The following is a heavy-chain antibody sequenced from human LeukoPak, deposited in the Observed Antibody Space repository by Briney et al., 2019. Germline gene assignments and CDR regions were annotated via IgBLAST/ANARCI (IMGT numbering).Heavy chain of an antibody. J-gene: IGHJ4*02. D-gene: IGHD3-10*01. V-gene: IGHV5-51*01. CDR2: IYPGDSDT. CDR3: ARSVRVVRGVIMYYFDY. Sequence: GESLKISCKGSGYSFTSYWIGWVRQLPGKGLEWMGIIYPGDSDTRYSPSFQGQVTISADKSISTAYLQWSSLKASDTAMYYCARSVRVVRGVIMYYFDYWGQGTLVTVSS. CDR1: GYSFTSYW.